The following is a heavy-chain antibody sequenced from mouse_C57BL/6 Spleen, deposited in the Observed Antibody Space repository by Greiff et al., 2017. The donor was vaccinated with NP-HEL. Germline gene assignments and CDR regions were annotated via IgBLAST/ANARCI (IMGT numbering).Heavy chain of an antibody. V-gene: IGHV5-6*01. CDR3: AGLGAY. CDR2: ISSGGSYT. CDR1: GFTFSSYG. Sequence: EVQLQQSGGDLVKPGGSLKLSCAASGFTFSSYGMSWVRQTPDKRLEWVATISSGGSYTYYPDSVKGRFTISRDNAKNTLYLQMSSLKSEDTAMYYCAGLGAYWGQGTLVTVSA. D-gene: IGHD2-4*01. J-gene: IGHJ3*01.